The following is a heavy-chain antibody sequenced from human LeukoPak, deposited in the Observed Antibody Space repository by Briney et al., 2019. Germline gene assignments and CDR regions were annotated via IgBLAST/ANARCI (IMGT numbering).Heavy chain of an antibody. V-gene: IGHV1-46*01. CDR2: INPTGGST. CDR1: GYTFTSYY. J-gene: IGHJ5*02. CDR3: ARDNSVGDNAWWFDP. D-gene: IGHD1-26*01. Sequence: GASVTVSFKASGYTFTSYYMHWVRQAPGQGLEWMGLINPTGGSTGYAQKFQGRVTMTRDMSTSTDYMELSSLRSEDTAIYYCARDNSVGDNAWWFDPWGQGTLVTVSS.